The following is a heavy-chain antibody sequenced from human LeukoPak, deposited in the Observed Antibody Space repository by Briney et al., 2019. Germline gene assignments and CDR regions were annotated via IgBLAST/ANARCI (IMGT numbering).Heavy chain of an antibody. V-gene: IGHV3-30*18. J-gene: IGHJ4*02. CDR1: GFTFSTYA. CDR3: AKDSRGLIVVVTATPGYFDY. CDR2: ISYDGSNK. D-gene: IGHD2-21*02. Sequence: GGSLRLSCAASGFTFSTYAMHWVRQAPGKGLEWVAVISYDGSNKYYADSVKGRFTISRDNSKNTLYLQMNSLRAEDTAVYYCAKDSRGLIVVVTATPGYFDYWGQGTLVTVSS.